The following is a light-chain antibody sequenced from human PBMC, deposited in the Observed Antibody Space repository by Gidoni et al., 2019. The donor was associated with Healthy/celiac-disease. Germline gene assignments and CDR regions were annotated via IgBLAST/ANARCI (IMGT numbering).Light chain of an antibody. CDR1: SGHSSYA. CDR3: QTWGTGGVV. Sequence: QLVLTQSPSASASLGASVKLTCTLSSGHSSYAIAWHQQQPEKGPRYLMKLNSDGIHSKGDGIPDRFSGSSSGAERYLTISSLQSEDEADYYCQTWGTGGVVFGGGTKLTVL. J-gene: IGLJ2*01. CDR2: LNSDGIH. V-gene: IGLV4-69*01.